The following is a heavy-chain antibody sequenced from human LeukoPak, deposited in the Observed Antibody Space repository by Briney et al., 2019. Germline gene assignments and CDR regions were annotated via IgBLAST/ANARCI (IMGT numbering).Heavy chain of an antibody. V-gene: IGHV4-59*01. J-gene: IGHJ5*02. CDR2: IYYSGST. Sequence: SETLSLTCTVSGGSISSYYWSWIRQPPGKGLEWIGYIYYSGSTNYNPSLKSRVTISVDTSKNQFSLKLGSVTAADTAVYYCARVIRFGELYWFDPWGQGTLVTVSS. CDR3: ARVIRFGELYWFDP. CDR1: GGSISSYY. D-gene: IGHD3-10*01.